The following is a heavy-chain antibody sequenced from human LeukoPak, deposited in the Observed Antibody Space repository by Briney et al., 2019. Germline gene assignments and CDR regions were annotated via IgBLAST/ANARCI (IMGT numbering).Heavy chain of an antibody. V-gene: IGHV4-39*01. CDR3: ARCTGIAEN. CDR1: GGSISSSSYH. D-gene: IGHD6-13*01. J-gene: IGHJ4*02. CDR2: IYYSGST. Sequence: SETLSLTCTVSGGSISSSSYHWGWIRQPPGKGLEWIGSIYYSGSTYYNPSLKSRVTISVDTSKNQFSLKLSSVTAADTAVYYCARCTGIAENWGQGTLVTVSS.